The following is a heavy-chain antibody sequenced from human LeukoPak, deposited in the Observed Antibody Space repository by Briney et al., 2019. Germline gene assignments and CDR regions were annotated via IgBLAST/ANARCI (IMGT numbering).Heavy chain of an antibody. CDR2: ISGSGGST. V-gene: IGHV3-23*01. CDR1: GFTFSSYA. J-gene: IGHJ6*02. CDR3: GGSPYYYYGMDV. Sequence: PGGSLRLSRAASGFTFSSYAMSWVRQAPGKGLEWVSGISGSGGSTNYADSVKGRFTISRDNSKNTLYLQMNSLRAEDTAIYYCGGSPYYYYGMDVWGQGTTVIVYS.